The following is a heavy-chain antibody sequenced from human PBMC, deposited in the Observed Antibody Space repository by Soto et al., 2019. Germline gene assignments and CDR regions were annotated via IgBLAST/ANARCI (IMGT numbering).Heavy chain of an antibody. CDR2: ISSGGST. CDR1: GFTFSTYA. V-gene: IGHV3-23*01. CDR3: AKDGTTVTTGYFDL. D-gene: IGHD4-17*01. Sequence: GSLRLSCTASGFTFSTYAMSWFRQAPGKGLEWVSAISSGGSTYYSDSVKGRFTISRDNSKNTLYLQMNSLRAEDTAIYYCAKDGTTVTTGYFDLWGRGTLVTVSS. J-gene: IGHJ2*01.